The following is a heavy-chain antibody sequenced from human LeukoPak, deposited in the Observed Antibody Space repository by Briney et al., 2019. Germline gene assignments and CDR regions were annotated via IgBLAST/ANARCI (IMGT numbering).Heavy chain of an antibody. J-gene: IGHJ4*02. CDR1: GGTFSSYA. Sequence: SVEVSCKASGGTFSSYAISWVRQAPGQGLEWMGGIIPIFGTANYAQKFQGRVTITADESTSTAYMELSSLRSEDTAVYYCARDHGEWELLGYFDYWGQGTLVTVSS. CDR2: IIPIFGTA. D-gene: IGHD1-26*01. CDR3: ARDHGEWELLGYFDY. V-gene: IGHV1-69*13.